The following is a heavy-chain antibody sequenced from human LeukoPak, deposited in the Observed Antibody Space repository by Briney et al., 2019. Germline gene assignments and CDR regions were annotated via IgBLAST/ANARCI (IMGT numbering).Heavy chain of an antibody. CDR2: IKQDGSEK. V-gene: IGHV3-7*01. J-gene: IGHJ4*02. Sequence: GGSLRLSCAASGFTFSSYWMSWVRQAPGKGLEWEANIKQDGSEKYYVDSVKGRFTISRDNAKNSLYLQMNSLRAEDTAVYYCARDGYCSGGSCYSGFMWGQGTLVTVSS. CDR1: GFTFSSYW. CDR3: ARDGYCSGGSCYSGFM. D-gene: IGHD2-15*01.